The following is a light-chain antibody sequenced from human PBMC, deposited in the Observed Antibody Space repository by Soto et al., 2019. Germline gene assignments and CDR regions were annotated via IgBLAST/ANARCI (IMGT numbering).Light chain of an antibody. Sequence: DIQMSQSPSTLSASGGDRVTITCRASQSISSWLAWYQQKPGKAPKLLIYDASSLESGVPSRFSGSGSGTEFTLTISSLQPDDFATYYCQQYNSYPYTFGQGTKVDIK. CDR2: DAS. CDR3: QQYNSYPYT. CDR1: QSISSW. J-gene: IGKJ2*01. V-gene: IGKV1-5*01.